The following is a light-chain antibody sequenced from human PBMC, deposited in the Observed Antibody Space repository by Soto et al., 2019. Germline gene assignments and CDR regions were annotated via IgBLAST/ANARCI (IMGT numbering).Light chain of an antibody. CDR2: AAS. J-gene: IGKJ2*01. V-gene: IGKV3-20*01. CDR1: RSFASSY. Sequence: DMVLTQSPGTLSLSPGERATLSCRASRSFASSYLGWYQQKPGQAPRLLLYAASKRATGIPDRFSGGGSGTDFTLTINRLEPEDSAVYYCQQYGSSPPYTFGQGTKVDIK. CDR3: QQYGSSPPYT.